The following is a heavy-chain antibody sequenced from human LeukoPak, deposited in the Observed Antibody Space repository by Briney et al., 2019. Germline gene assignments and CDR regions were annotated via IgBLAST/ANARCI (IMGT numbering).Heavy chain of an antibody. D-gene: IGHD2-2*01. Sequence: GGSLRLSCAASGFTLSSYAMSWVRQAPGKGLERVSAISGSGGSSYYADSVKGRFTISRDNSRNTLYLQMNSLRAEDTAVYYCAKLVLGYCSSTSCYASYWGQGTLVTVSS. CDR1: GFTLSSYA. J-gene: IGHJ4*02. V-gene: IGHV3-23*01. CDR3: AKLVLGYCSSTSCYASY. CDR2: ISGSGGSS.